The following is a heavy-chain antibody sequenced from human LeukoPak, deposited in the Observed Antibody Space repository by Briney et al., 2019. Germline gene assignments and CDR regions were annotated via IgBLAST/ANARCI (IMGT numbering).Heavy chain of an antibody. V-gene: IGHV1-69*06. J-gene: IGHJ4*02. D-gene: IGHD4-23*01. CDR3: ARAEDYGGNPYDY. CDR1: GGTFSSYA. Sequence: SVKVSCKASGGTFSSYAISWVRQAPGQGLEWMGGIIPIFGTANYAQKFQGRVTITADKSTSTAYMELSSLRSEDTAVYYCARAEDYGGNPYDYWGQGTLVTVSS. CDR2: IIPIFGTA.